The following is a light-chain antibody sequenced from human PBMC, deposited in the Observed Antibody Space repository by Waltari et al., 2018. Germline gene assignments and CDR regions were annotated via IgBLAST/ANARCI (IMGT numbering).Light chain of an antibody. J-gene: IGLJ2*01. V-gene: IGLV1-44*01. CDR3: AAWDDSLNGVV. CDR1: SSNIGSNP. CDR2: SNN. Sequence: QSVLTQPPSASGTPGQRVTIHRSGSSSNIGSNPGTWYQQLPGTAPKRLIYSNNQRPSGVPDRFSGSKSGTSASLAISGLQSEDEADYYCAAWDDSLNGVVFGGGTKMTVL.